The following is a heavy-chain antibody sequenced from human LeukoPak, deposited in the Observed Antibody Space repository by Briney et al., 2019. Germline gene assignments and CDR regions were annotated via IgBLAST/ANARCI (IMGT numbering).Heavy chain of an antibody. CDR3: AREMGSTWNAPIDY. CDR2: VSDSGSTK. V-gene: IGHV3-11*01. D-gene: IGHD6-13*01. CDR1: GIIFSDYY. Sequence: GGSLRLSCAASGIIFSDYYMSWIRQAPGKGLEWISYVSDSGSTKYYADSVKGRFTISRDNDKNSLLLQMDSLRVEDTAIYYRAREMGSTWNAPIDYWGQGILVTVSS. J-gene: IGHJ4*02.